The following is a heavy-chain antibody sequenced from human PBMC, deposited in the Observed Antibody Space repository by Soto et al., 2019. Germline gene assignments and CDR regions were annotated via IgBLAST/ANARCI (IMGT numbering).Heavy chain of an antibody. Sequence: QIQLVQSGTEVREPGASVKVSCQASGYTFTSYGIIWVRQAPGQGLELMGWISGYNNNKNYAQKYQARVTMTTDTSTGTAYMELRSLRSDDPAVYYCARVGAIAPAEGDYWGQGTLVTVSS. CDR2: ISGYNNNK. CDR3: ARVGAIAPAEGDY. CDR1: GYTFTSYG. J-gene: IGHJ4*02. D-gene: IGHD6-13*01. V-gene: IGHV1-18*01.